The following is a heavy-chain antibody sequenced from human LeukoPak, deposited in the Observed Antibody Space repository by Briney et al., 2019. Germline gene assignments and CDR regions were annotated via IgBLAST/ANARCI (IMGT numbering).Heavy chain of an antibody. D-gene: IGHD4-11*01. J-gene: IGHJ6*02. V-gene: IGHV4-4*07. CDR3: ARDGSGYSNYVAYYYGMDV. Sequence: SETLSLTCSVSGVSIGSYYWSWIRQSAGQGLEWIGHISTSGSAKYNPSLKSRVTMSINMSKSQLSLKLESVTAADTAVYYCARDGSGYSNYVAYYYGMDVWGQGTTVTVSS. CDR1: GVSIGSYY. CDR2: ISTSGSA.